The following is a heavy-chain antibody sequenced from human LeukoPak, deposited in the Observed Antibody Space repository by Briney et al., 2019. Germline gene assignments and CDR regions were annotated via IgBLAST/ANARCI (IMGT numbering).Heavy chain of an antibody. J-gene: IGHJ4*02. V-gene: IGHV3-30-3*01. D-gene: IGHD4-17*01. CDR2: ISYDGSNK. Sequence: GGSLRLSCAASGFTFSSYAMHWVRQAPGKGLEWVAVISYDGSNKYYADSVKGRFTISRDNSKNTLYLQMNSLRAEDTAVYYCAKGPSPYGDPRPIDYWGQGTLVTVSS. CDR1: GFTFSSYA. CDR3: AKGPSPYGDPRPIDY.